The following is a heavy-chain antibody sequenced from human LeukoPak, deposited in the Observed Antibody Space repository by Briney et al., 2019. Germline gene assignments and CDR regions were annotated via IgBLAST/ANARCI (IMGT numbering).Heavy chain of an antibody. V-gene: IGHV3-48*03. CDR2: ISSSGCNI. CDR3: ARGTGSGSYSVVSPDG. D-gene: IGHD3-10*01. J-gene: IGHJ4*02. CDR1: GFTFSRYE. Sequence: GGPLRLSCAASGFTFSRYEMNWVRQATGKGLEWVSYISSSGCNIYDADSVKRRITISKDNAKISLYPQMNSLRAEDTAVYYCARGTGSGSYSVVSPDGWGQGTMVTVSS.